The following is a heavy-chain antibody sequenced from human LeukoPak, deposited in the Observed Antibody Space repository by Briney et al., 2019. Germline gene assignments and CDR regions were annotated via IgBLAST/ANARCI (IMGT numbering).Heavy chain of an antibody. CDR3: AREMRSPRGGFDY. D-gene: IGHD3-10*01. V-gene: IGHV4-39*07. CDR1: SGSISSTSYY. Sequence: SETLSLTCTVSSGSISSTSYYWGWIRQPPGMGLEWIGSMYYSGITYYNPSLKSRVTISVDTSKSQFSLKLSSVTAADTAVYYCAREMRSPRGGFDYWDQGTLVTVSS. J-gene: IGHJ4*02. CDR2: MYYSGIT.